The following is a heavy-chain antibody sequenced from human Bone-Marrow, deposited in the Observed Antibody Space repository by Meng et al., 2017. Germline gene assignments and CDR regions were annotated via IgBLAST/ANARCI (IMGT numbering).Heavy chain of an antibody. CDR3: ARFPRNYCGGDCSPYAFDI. V-gene: IGHV4-39*07. J-gene: IGHJ3*02. Sequence: SETLSLTCTVSGGSISSSSYYWGWIRQPPGKGLEWIGSIYYSGSTYYNPSLKSRVTISVDTSKNQFSLKLSSVTAADTAVYYCARFPRNYCGGDCSPYAFDIWGQETMVTVSS. D-gene: IGHD2-21*02. CDR2: IYYSGST. CDR1: GGSISSSSYY.